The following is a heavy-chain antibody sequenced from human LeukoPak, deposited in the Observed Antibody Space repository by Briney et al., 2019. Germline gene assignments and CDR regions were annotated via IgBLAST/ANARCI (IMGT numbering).Heavy chain of an antibody. CDR1: GFTFTSHW. CDR2: MSLDGSEK. V-gene: IGHV3-7*01. Sequence: GGSLRLSCAASGFTFTSHWMSWVRQAPGKGLEWVARMSLDGSEKYYVDSVKGRFTISRDNAKTSLYLEMNSLRAEDTAVYYCARDDTYCTNGVCYTRFDYWDQGTLVTVSS. CDR3: ARDDTYCTNGVCYTRFDY. J-gene: IGHJ4*02. D-gene: IGHD2-8*01.